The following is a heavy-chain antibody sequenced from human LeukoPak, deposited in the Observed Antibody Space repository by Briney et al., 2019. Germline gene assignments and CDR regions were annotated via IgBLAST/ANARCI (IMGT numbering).Heavy chain of an antibody. CDR1: GFIFSNAW. CDR2: VKTETDGGTT. Sequence: GGSLRLSCVGSGFIFSNAWMSWVRQAPAQGLEWVGRVKTETDGGTTDYAAPVKGSFTISRDDSKHTLYLQMNSLNTEDTAVYYCTTPQLWLRGALGYWGQGTLVTVTS. V-gene: IGHV3-15*01. J-gene: IGHJ4*02. D-gene: IGHD5-18*01. CDR3: TTPQLWLRGALGY.